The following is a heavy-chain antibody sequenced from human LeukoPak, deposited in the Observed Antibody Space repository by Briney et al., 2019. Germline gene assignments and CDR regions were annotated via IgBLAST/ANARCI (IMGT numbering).Heavy chain of an antibody. CDR3: ARDYYKNFDY. CDR2: ISSSSSYI. CDR1: GFTFSSYA. J-gene: IGHJ4*02. V-gene: IGHV3-21*01. D-gene: IGHD3-22*01. Sequence: GGSLRLSCAASGFTFSSYAMSWVRQAPGKGLEWVSSISSSSSYIFYADSVKGRFTISRDNAKNSLYLQMNSLRAEDTAVYYCARDYYKNFDYWGQGTLVTVSS.